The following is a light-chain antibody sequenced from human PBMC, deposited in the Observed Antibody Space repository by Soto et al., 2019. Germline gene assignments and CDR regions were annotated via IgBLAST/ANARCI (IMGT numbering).Light chain of an antibody. CDR3: TSPTPGSLYV. V-gene: IGLV2-14*01. Sequence: QSALTQPPSASGSPGQSVTISCTGISSDVGSYNYVSWYQHHSGKAPKLMIYKVSNRPSGVSNRFSGSKSGNTASLTISGLQAEDEADYFCTSPTPGSLYVFGTGTKVTVL. CDR2: KVS. J-gene: IGLJ1*01. CDR1: SSDVGSYNY.